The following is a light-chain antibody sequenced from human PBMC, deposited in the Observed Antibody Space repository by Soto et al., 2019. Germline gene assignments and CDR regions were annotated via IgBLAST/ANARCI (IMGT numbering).Light chain of an antibody. CDR2: DAS. J-gene: IGKJ5*01. CDR3: QQRSNWPIT. CDR1: QSVKTL. Sequence: EIVLTQSPATLSLSPGERATLSCRASQSVKTLLVWYQQRPGQAPRLLIYDASHRAAGIPARFSGSGSGTDFTLTISSLEPEDFAVYYCQQRSNWPITFGQGTRLEI. V-gene: IGKV3-11*01.